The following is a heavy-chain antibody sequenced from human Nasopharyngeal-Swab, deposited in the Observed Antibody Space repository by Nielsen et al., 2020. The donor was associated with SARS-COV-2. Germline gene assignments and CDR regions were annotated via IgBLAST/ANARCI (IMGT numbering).Heavy chain of an antibody. CDR2: IPYDGSNK. D-gene: IGHD5/OR15-5a*01. CDR3: ALAVYDYIDY. V-gene: IGHV3-30*03. Sequence: GASLKISCAASGFTFSSYGMHWVRQAPGKGLEWVAVIPYDGSNKYYADSVKGRFTISRDNSKNTLYLQMNSLRAEDTAVYYCALAVYDYIDYWGQGTLVTVSS. CDR1: GFTFSSYG. J-gene: IGHJ4*02.